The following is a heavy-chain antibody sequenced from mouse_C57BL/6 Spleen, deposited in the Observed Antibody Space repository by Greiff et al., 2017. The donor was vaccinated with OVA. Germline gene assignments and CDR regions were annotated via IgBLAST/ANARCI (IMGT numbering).Heavy chain of an antibody. CDR3: ARDDGYYEGYAMDY. V-gene: IGHV1-55*01. CDR1: GYTFTSYW. Sequence: VKLQQPGAELVKPGASVKMSCKASGYTFTSYWITWVKQRPGQGLEWIGDIYPGSGSTNYNEKFKSKATLTVDTSSSTAYMQLSSLTSEDSAVYYCARDDGYYEGYAMDYWGQGTSVTVSS. J-gene: IGHJ4*01. D-gene: IGHD2-3*01. CDR2: IYPGSGST.